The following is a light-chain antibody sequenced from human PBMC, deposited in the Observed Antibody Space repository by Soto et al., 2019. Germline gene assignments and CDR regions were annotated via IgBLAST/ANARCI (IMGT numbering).Light chain of an antibody. CDR3: QTWGTAIQV. V-gene: IGLV4-69*01. CDR1: SGHSSYA. Sequence: QLVLTQSPSASASLGASVKLTCTLSSGHSSYAIAWHQQQPEKGPRYLMKLNSDGSHSKGDGIPDRFSGSSSGAVRYLTISSLQSEDEADYYCQTWGTAIQVVGGGTKLTVL. J-gene: IGLJ3*02. CDR2: LNSDGSH.